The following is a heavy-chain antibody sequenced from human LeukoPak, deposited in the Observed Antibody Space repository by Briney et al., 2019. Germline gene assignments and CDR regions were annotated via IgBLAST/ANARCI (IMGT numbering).Heavy chain of an antibody. CDR1: GGSISSGGYY. J-gene: IGHJ6*02. CDR3: ARDRFTMIKREPPIYYYYGMDV. Sequence: SETLSLTCTVSGGSISSGGYYWSWIRQHPGKGLEWIGYIYYSGSTYYNPSLRSRVTISVDTSKNQFPLKLSSVTAADTAVYYCARDRFTMIKREPPIYYYYGMDVWGQGTTVTVSS. D-gene: IGHD3-22*01. CDR2: IYYSGST. V-gene: IGHV4-31*03.